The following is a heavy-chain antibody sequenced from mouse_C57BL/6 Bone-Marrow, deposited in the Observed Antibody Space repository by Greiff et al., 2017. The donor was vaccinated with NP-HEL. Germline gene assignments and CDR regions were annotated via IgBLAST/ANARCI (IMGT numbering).Heavy chain of an antibody. Sequence: VQLQQSGPGLVKPSQSLSLTCSVTGYSITSGYYWNWIRQFPGNKLEWMGYISYDGSNNYNPSLKNRISITRDTSKNQFFLKLNSVTTEDTATYYCARLDGKGAMDYWGQGTSVTVSS. CDR3: ARLDGKGAMDY. CDR2: ISYDGSN. J-gene: IGHJ4*01. D-gene: IGHD2-1*01. CDR1: GYSITSGYY. V-gene: IGHV3-6*01.